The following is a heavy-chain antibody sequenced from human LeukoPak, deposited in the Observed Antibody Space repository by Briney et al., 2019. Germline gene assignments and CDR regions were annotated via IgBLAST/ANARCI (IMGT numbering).Heavy chain of an antibody. Sequence: GGSLRLSCAASGFTFSSYAMSWVRQAPGKGLEWVSSISSSSSYIYYADSVKGRFTISRDNAKNSLYLQMNSLRAEDTAVYYCARGPQGLDWLPFFDPWGQGTLVTVSS. CDR1: GFTFSSYA. D-gene: IGHD3/OR15-3a*01. V-gene: IGHV3-21*01. CDR3: ARGPQGLDWLPFFDP. J-gene: IGHJ5*02. CDR2: ISSSSSYI.